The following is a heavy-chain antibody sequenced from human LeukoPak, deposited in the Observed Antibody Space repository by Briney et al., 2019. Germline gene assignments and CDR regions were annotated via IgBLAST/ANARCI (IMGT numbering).Heavy chain of an antibody. CDR1: GGTFSSYA. CDR3: ARDRAGIAVAGTRSNSFLNWFDP. V-gene: IGHV1-69*13. J-gene: IGHJ5*02. CDR2: IIPIFGTA. Sequence: SVKVSCKASGGTFSSYAISWVRQAPGQGLEWMGGIIPIFGTANYAQKFQGRVTITADESTSTAYMELSSLRSEDTAVYYCARDRAGIAVAGTRSNSFLNWFDPWGQGTLVTVSS. D-gene: IGHD6-19*01.